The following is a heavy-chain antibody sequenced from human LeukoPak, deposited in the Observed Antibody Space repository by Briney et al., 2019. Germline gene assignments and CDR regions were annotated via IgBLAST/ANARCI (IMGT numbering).Heavy chain of an antibody. D-gene: IGHD3-10*01. CDR1: GGSLSSGVYY. Sequence: SETLSLTCTVSGGSLSSGVYYWTWIRQHPGKGLEWIGYIYYSGNTYYNPSLKSRVSISVDPSKNQFSLNLNSVTAADTAVYYCARTYYSGSGAYGFDPWGQETLVTVSS. CDR2: IYYSGNT. CDR3: ARTYYSGSGAYGFDP. V-gene: IGHV4-31*03. J-gene: IGHJ5*02.